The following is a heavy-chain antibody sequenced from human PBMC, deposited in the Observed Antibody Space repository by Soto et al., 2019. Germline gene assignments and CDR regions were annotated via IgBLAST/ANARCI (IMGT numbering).Heavy chain of an antibody. CDR1: GFTFADAW. D-gene: IGHD3-22*01. V-gene: IGHV3-15*01. CDR2: IKREADGGTT. CDR3: TTGLSNGYYNFDY. J-gene: IGHJ4*02. Sequence: EMQLVESGGGLVKPGGSLRLSCAASGFTFADAWMSWVRQAPGRGLEWVGRIKREADGGTTDYAAPVKGRTTISRDDSKTTLYLLMNSLKTEDTAVYYCTTGLSNGYYNFDYWGRGTPVTVSS.